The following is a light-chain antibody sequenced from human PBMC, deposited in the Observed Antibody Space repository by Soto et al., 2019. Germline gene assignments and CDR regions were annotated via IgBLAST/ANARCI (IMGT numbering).Light chain of an antibody. CDR3: QQYGSSPWT. J-gene: IGKJ1*01. CDR1: QSVSSSS. CDR2: GAS. V-gene: IGKV3-20*01. Sequence: EIVLTQSPAILSLSPGERATLSCGASQSVSSSSLAWYKQIPGQAPRLLIYGASSRATSIPARFSGSGSGRGFNLTISRLEPEDFAVYYGQQYGSSPWTFGRGNKVEIK.